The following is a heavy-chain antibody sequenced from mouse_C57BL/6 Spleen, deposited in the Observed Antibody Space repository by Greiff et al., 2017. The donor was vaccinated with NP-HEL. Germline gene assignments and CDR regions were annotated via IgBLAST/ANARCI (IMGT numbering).Heavy chain of an antibody. J-gene: IGHJ1*03. V-gene: IGHV1-20*01. CDR2: INPYNGDT. D-gene: IGHD2-4*01. Sequence: EVQLQQSGPELVKPGDSVKISCKASGYSFTGYFMNWVMQSHGKSLEWIGRINPYNGDTFYNQKFKGKATLTVDKSSSTAHMELRSLTSEDSAVYYCARGDYDALWYFDVWGTGTTVTVSS. CDR3: ARGDYDALWYFDV. CDR1: GYSFTGYF.